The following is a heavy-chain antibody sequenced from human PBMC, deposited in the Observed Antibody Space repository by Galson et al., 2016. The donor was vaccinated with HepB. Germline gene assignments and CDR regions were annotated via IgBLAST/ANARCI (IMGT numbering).Heavy chain of an antibody. V-gene: IGHV1-69*13. J-gene: IGHJ6*02. CDR2: IVPIFRTT. Sequence: SVKVSCKASGGPFSSHAFSWVRQAPGQGLEWMGAIVPIFRTTNYEQKFQDRLTITADESTSTVYMELSSPRSEDTAVYFCAREGGGVAEGKNYYHGMDVWGQGTTVTVSS. CDR3: AREGGGVAEGKNYYHGMDV. CDR1: GGPFSSHA. D-gene: IGHD3-16*01.